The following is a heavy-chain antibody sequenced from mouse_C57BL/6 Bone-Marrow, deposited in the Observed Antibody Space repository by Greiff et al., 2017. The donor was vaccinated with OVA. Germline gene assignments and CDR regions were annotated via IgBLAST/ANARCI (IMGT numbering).Heavy chain of an antibody. V-gene: IGHV10-3*01. D-gene: IGHD2-4*01. Sequence: EVQGVESGGGLVQPKGSLKLSCAASGFTFNTYAMHWVRQAPGKGLEWVARIRSKSSNYATYYADSVKDRFTISRDDSQSMLYLQMNNLKTEDTAMYYCVRGGIYYDYYLYAMDYWGQGTSVTVSS. CDR1: GFTFNTYA. J-gene: IGHJ4*01. CDR2: IRSKSSNYAT. CDR3: VRGGIYYDYYLYAMDY.